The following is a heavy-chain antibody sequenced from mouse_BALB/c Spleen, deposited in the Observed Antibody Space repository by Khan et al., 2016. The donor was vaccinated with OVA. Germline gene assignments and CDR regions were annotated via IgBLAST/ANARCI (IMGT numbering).Heavy chain of an antibody. Sequence: EVELVESGGGLVKPGGSLKLSCAASGFTFSTYAMSWVRQTPEKRLEWVATISSDGDYTYYPDNVTGRFTISRDNAKITLYLQMSSLRSEDTAMYYCARSPYGNFAYWGQGTLVTVSA. D-gene: IGHD2-1*01. V-gene: IGHV5-9-3*01. CDR1: GFTFSTYA. CDR2: ISSDGDYT. CDR3: ARSPYGNFAY. J-gene: IGHJ3*01.